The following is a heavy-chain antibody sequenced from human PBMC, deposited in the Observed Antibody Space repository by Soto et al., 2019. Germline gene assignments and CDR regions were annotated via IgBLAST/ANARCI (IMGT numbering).Heavy chain of an antibody. CDR3: AKNGYHDYFQY. CDR2: IYHSGST. J-gene: IGHJ1*01. Sequence: SETLSLTCTVSVVSVSSGDYYWSWIRQPPGKGLEWIGYIYHSGSTNYNPSLKSRVTISEDTSKNQVSLKLRSVTAADTAIYYCAKNGYHDYFQYWGQGTLVTVSS. V-gene: IGHV4-61*08. CDR1: VVSVSSGDYY. D-gene: IGHD5-18*01.